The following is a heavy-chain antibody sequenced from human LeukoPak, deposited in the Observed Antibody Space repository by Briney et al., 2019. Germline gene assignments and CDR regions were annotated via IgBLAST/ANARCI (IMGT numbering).Heavy chain of an antibody. CDR2: IIPIFGTA. V-gene: IGHV1-69*01. CDR3: ARGVRADIVVVPAAINRYYFDY. J-gene: IGHJ4*02. D-gene: IGHD2-2*02. CDR1: GGTFSSYA. Sequence: GSSVKVSCKASGGTFSSYAISWVRQAPGQGLEWMGGIIPIFGTAIYAQKFQGRVTITADESTSTAYMELSSLRSEDTAVYYCARGVRADIVVVPAAINRYYFDYWGQGTLATVSS.